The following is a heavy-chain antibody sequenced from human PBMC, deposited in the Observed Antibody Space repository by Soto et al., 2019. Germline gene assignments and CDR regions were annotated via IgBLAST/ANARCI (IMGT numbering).Heavy chain of an antibody. D-gene: IGHD4-4*01. CDR3: ARGHGLRDDYNPGY. J-gene: IGHJ4*02. Sequence: GASVKVSCKASGYTFTSYGISWVRQAPGEGLEWMGWISAYNGNTNYAQKLQGRVTMTTDTSTSTAYMELRSLRSDDTAVYYCARGHGLRDDYNPGYWGQGTLVTVST. V-gene: IGHV1-18*01. CDR1: GYTFTSYG. CDR2: ISAYNGNT.